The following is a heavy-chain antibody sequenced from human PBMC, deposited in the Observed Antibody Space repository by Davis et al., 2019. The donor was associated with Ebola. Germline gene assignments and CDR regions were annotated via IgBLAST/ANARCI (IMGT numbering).Heavy chain of an antibody. Sequence: GGSLRLSCVASGITFSSYGMHWVRQAPGKGLEWVAVISADGRQTFYADSVRGRLTVSRDNSKNTLSLQMSSLKVEDTAVYYCASQGYCGNIPCIHAPSQYWSQGTLVTVSS. V-gene: IGHV3-30*03. CDR1: GITFSSYG. CDR3: ASQGYCGNIPCIHAPSQY. CDR2: ISADGRQT. J-gene: IGHJ4*02. D-gene: IGHD2-2*01.